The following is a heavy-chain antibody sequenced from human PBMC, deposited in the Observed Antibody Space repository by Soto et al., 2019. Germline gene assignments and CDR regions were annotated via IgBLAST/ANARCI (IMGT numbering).Heavy chain of an antibody. CDR1: GYTFPKYQ. V-gene: IGHV1-3*01. Sequence: ASVKVSLKTPGYTFPKYQIHWVRQAPGERLEWMGWIKVGNGNTRYQQKFQGRLTLTRETPGNTAYLELNSLISEDTAVYYCATPQDYDDCFDSWAQGTLVTVPS. CDR2: IKVGNGNT. J-gene: IGHJ4*02. D-gene: IGHD3-22*01. CDR3: ATPQDYDDCFDS.